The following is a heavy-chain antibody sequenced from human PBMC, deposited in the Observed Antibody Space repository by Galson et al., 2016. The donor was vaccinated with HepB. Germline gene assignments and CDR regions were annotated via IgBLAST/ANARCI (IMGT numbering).Heavy chain of an antibody. Sequence: SLRLSCAASGFTFDVYAMHWVRQAPGKGLEWVSGISWNSGRVGYADSVKGRFTTSRDNAKNSLFLQMNSLRPEDTALYYCAKDTSYSSSWFYFAYWGQGALVTVSS. CDR3: AKDTSYSSSWFYFAY. J-gene: IGHJ4*02. CDR2: ISWNSGRV. D-gene: IGHD6-13*01. CDR1: GFTFDVYA. V-gene: IGHV3-9*01.